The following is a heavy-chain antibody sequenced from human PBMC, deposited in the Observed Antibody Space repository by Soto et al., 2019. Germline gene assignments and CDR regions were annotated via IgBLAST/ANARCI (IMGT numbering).Heavy chain of an antibody. CDR3: ARVTGRYYYGMDV. V-gene: IGHV4-39*07. Sequence: SETLSLTCTVSGGSVSSGSYYCSWIRQPPGKGLEWIGEINHSGTTNYNPSLKSRVTISVDTSKNQFSLKLSSVTAADTAVYYCARVTGRYYYGMDVWGQGTTVTVSS. CDR2: INHSGTT. J-gene: IGHJ6*02. CDR1: GGSVSSGSYY.